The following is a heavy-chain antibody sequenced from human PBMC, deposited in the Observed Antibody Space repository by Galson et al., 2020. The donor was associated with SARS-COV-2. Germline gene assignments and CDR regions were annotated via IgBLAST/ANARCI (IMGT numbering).Heavy chain of an antibody. CDR1: GYTFTSYG. CDR2: ISAYNGNT. CDR3: ARGGIVVVTAPLDY. J-gene: IGHJ4*02. V-gene: IGHV1-18*04. Sequence: ASVKVSCKASGYTFTSYGIGWVRQAPGQGLEWMGWISAYNGNTNYAQKLQGRVTMTTDASTSTAYMELRSLRSDDTAVYYCARGGIVVVTAPLDYWGQGTLVTFSS. D-gene: IGHD2-21*02.